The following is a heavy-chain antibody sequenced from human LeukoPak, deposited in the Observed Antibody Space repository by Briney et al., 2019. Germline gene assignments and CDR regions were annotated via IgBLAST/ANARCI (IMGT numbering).Heavy chain of an antibody. V-gene: IGHV6-1*01. J-gene: IGHJ4*02. CDR1: GDSFSSNSAA. Sequence: SQTLSLTCAISGDSFSSNSAAWNWIRQSPSRGLEWLGRTYYRSEWYNDYAVSVKSRITINPDTSKNQFSLQLNSGTPEDTAVYYCASSVQMKYYYGSGYTNWGQGTLVTVSS. CDR3: ASSVQMKYYYGSGYTN. CDR2: TYYRSEWYN. D-gene: IGHD3-10*01.